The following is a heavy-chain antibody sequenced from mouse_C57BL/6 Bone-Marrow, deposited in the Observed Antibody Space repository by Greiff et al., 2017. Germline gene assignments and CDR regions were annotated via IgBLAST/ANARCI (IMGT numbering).Heavy chain of an antibody. V-gene: IGHV14-1*01. CDR3: TTWGLRRVFDY. J-gene: IGHJ2*01. CDR1: GFNIKDYY. Sequence: EVQLQQSGAELVRPGASVKLSCTAPGFNIKDYYMHWVKQRPEQGLEWIGRIDPEDGDTEYAPKFPGKSTMTADTTSNTAYLQLISLTSEDTAVYYCTTWGLRRVFDYWGQGTTLTVSS. D-gene: IGHD2-4*01. CDR2: IDPEDGDT.